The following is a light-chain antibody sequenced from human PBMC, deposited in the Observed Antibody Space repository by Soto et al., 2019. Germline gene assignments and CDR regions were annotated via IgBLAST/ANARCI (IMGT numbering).Light chain of an antibody. CDR2: AST. Sequence: QSVLTQPPSVSGAPGQRVTISCTGSSSNIGAVYDVHWYQHLPGTAPKLLIYASTSRPSGVPDRFSGSKSGTSASLAITGLQAEDEGDYYCQYYDSSLSALVFGGGTKLTVL. CDR1: SSNIGAVYD. V-gene: IGLV1-40*01. J-gene: IGLJ2*01. CDR3: QYYDSSLSALV.